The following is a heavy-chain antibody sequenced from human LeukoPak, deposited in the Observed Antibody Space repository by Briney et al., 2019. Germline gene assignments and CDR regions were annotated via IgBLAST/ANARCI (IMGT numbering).Heavy chain of an antibody. CDR2: IISSSSYI. V-gene: IGHV3-21*01. J-gene: IGHJ3*02. D-gene: IGHD3-3*01. CDR3: ARDWRRSWSHDDFDI. CDR1: GFTFSSYS. Sequence: GGSLRLSCAASGFTFSSYSMNWVRQAPGKGLEWVSSIISSSSYIYYADSVKGRFTISRDNAKNSLYLQMNSLRAEDTAVYYCARDWRRSWSHDDFDIWGQGKMVSVSS.